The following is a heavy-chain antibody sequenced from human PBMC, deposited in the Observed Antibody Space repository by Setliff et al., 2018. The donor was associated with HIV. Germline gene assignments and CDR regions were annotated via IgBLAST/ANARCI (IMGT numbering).Heavy chain of an antibody. V-gene: IGHV4-61*09. Sequence: TLSLTCTVSGGSISSGSYYWSWIRQPAGKGLEWIGHIYTSGSTNYNPSLKSRVTISEDTSKHQFSLNLTSVTAADTAVYYCAGSSSYSFDFWGQGTLVTVSS. CDR2: IYTSGST. J-gene: IGHJ4*02. D-gene: IGHD6-13*01. CDR3: AGSSSYSFDF. CDR1: GGSISSGSYY.